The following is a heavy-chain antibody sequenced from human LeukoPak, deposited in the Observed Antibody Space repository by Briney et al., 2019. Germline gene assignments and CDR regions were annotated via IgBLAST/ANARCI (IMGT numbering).Heavy chain of an antibody. J-gene: IGHJ6*02. CDR2: IYYSGST. CDR3: TRHVDPYGMDV. Sequence: SETLSLTCTVSGGSISSYYWSWIRQPPGKGLEWIGYIYYSGSTNYNPSLKSRVTISMDTSRNQFSLKLNSVTAADTAVYYCTRHVDPYGMDVWGQGTTVIVSS. V-gene: IGHV4-59*08. D-gene: IGHD5-12*01. CDR1: GGSISSYY.